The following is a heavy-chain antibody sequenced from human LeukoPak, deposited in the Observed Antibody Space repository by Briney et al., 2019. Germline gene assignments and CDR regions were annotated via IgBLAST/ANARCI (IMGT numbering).Heavy chain of an antibody. V-gene: IGHV1-8*03. CDR3: ARGQLRLRHRGFDP. J-gene: IGHJ5*02. CDR2: MNPNSGNT. D-gene: IGHD4-17*01. CDR1: GYTFTSYD. Sequence: GASVKVSCKASGYTFTSYDINWVRQATGQGLEWMGWMNPNSGNTGYAQKFQGRVTITRNTSISTAYMELSSLRSDDTAVYYCARGQLRLRHRGFDPWGQGTLVTVSS.